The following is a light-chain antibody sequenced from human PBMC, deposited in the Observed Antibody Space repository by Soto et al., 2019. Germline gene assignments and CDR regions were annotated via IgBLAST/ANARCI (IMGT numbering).Light chain of an antibody. CDR3: QQYNNWPPWT. V-gene: IGKV3-15*01. J-gene: IGKJ1*01. Sequence: EILLTQSPDTLSVSPGERATLFCRASQTLSFNLAWYQQKPGQAPRLLIYAASTRATGIPARFSGSGSGTEFTLTISSLQSEDFAVYYCQQYNNWPPWTFGQGTKVDIK. CDR2: AAS. CDR1: QTLSFN.